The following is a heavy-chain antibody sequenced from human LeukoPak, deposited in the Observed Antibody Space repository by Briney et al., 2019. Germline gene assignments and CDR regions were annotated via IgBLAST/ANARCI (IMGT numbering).Heavy chain of an antibody. J-gene: IGHJ4*02. D-gene: IGHD5-18*01. CDR2: ITWDGGTT. Sequence: PGGSLRLSCAASGFAFAQYMMHWVRQAPGKGLEWVSLITWDGGTTYYAGSVKGRFTISRDNSKNSLYLQMNSLRAEDTAVYYCAKDFMVDTAMVGYFDYWGQGTLVTVSS. CDR1: GFAFAQYM. V-gene: IGHV3-43*01. CDR3: AKDFMVDTAMVGYFDY.